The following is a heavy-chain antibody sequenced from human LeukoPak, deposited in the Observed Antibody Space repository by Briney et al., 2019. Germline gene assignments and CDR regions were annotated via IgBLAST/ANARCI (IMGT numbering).Heavy chain of an antibody. D-gene: IGHD3-22*01. CDR2: ISGVGDIT. J-gene: IGHJ5*02. V-gene: IGHV3-23*01. CDR1: GFMFRSSS. CDR3: AKVKSSLTVVGA. Sequence: PGGSLRLSCAASGFMFRSSSMSWVRQAPGKGLEWVSSISGVGDITHYAESVQGRFTISGDNSGNTLYVQMNGLRVDDTAVYYCAKVKSSLTVVGAWGQGTLVTVSS.